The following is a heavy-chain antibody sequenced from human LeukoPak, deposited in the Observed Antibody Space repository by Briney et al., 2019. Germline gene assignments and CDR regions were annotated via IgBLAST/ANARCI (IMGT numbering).Heavy chain of an antibody. V-gene: IGHV3-66*03. J-gene: IGHJ4*02. D-gene: IGHD5-12*01. CDR2: IYTSGST. CDR1: GFTVSSNY. Sequence: PGGSLRLSCAASGFTVSSNYMSWVRQAPGKGLEWVSVIYTSGSTYYADSVKGRFTISRDNSQNTLYLQMNSLRAEDTAVYYCARDLRDIVATIGYWGQGTLVTVSS. CDR3: ARDLRDIVATIGY.